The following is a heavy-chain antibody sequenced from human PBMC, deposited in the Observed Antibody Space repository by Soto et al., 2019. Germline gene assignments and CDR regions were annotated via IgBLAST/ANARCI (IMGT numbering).Heavy chain of an antibody. CDR1: GYTFTNYG. CDR2: IGGYKGNT. V-gene: IGHV1-18*01. CDR3: ARVIAAAADCDY. Sequence: ASVKVSCKASGYTFTNYGVSWVRPAPGQGLEWMGWIGGYKGNTNYAQKLQGRVTLTTDTSTSTAYMELRSLRSDDTAVYYCARVIAAAADCDYWGQGTLVTVSS. J-gene: IGHJ4*02. D-gene: IGHD6-13*01.